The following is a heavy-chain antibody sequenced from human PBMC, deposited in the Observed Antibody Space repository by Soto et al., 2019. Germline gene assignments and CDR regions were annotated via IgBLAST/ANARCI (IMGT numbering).Heavy chain of an antibody. D-gene: IGHD3-3*01. CDR1: GFSFGSYA. CDR2: ISGSDGKT. CDR3: ARWSYLDY. V-gene: IGHV3-23*01. J-gene: IGHJ4*02. Sequence: GGSLRLSCAASGFSFGSYALSWVRQAPGKGLEWVSTISGSDGKTFYAGSVKGRFSISRDTSQNTLYLQMNSLRADDTAIYYCARWSYLDYWGQGTRVTVSS.